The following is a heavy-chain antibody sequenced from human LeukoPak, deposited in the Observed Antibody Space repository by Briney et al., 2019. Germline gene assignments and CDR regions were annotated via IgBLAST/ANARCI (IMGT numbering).Heavy chain of an antibody. CDR2: NNPNSGGT. J-gene: IGHJ4*02. V-gene: IGHV1-2*06. CDR3: ARGITMIVVAPFDY. D-gene: IGHD3-22*01. CDR1: GYTFTGYY. Sequence: GASVKVSCKASGYTFTGYYMHWVRQAPGQGLEWMGRNNPNSGGTNYAQKFQGRVTMTRDTSISTAYMELSRLRSDDTAVYYCARGITMIVVAPFDYWGQGTLVTVSS.